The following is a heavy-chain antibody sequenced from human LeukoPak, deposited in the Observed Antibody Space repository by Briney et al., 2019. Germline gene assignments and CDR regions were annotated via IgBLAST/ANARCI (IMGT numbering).Heavy chain of an antibody. Sequence: SETLSLTCTVSGGSISSSSYYGRWIRQPPGKGLEWIGEINHSGSTNYNPSLKSRVTISVDTSKNQFSLKLSSVTAADTAVYYCARVGYDSSGYYPTLFDYWGQGTLVTVSS. CDR2: INHSGST. J-gene: IGHJ4*02. CDR1: GGSISSSSYY. D-gene: IGHD3-22*01. CDR3: ARVGYDSSGYYPTLFDY. V-gene: IGHV4-39*07.